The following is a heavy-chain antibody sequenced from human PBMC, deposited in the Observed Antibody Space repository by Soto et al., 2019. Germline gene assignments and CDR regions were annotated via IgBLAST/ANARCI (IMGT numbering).Heavy chain of an antibody. V-gene: IGHV3-30*18. J-gene: IGHJ4*02. CDR2: TSYDGSNI. D-gene: IGHD2-21*02. CDR1: GFTFGHYG. CDR3: AKGRSVGCGGDCLFDH. Sequence: QVQLVESGGGVVQPGRSLRLSCAASGFTFGHYGMHWVRQAPGKGLEWVAVTSYDGSNIYYADSVTGRFTLSRDNSKSTLYLERNSLRAEDRAVYYCAKGRSVGCGGDCLFDHWGQGTLVTVSA.